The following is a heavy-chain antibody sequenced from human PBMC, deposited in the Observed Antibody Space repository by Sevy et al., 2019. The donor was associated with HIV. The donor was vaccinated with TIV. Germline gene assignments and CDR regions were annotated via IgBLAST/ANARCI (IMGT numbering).Heavy chain of an antibody. Sequence: GGSLRLSCAASGFTFSKYSMSWVRQPPGKGLEWVSTLSFGCGEINYADSVKGRFTISRDNSKSSVYLQMNNLRPEDTAVYYCGREGWTKPYDYWGQGTLVTVSS. V-gene: IGHV3-23*01. CDR3: GREGWTKPYDY. J-gene: IGHJ4*02. CDR2: LSFGCGEI. D-gene: IGHD2-15*01. CDR1: GFTFSKYS.